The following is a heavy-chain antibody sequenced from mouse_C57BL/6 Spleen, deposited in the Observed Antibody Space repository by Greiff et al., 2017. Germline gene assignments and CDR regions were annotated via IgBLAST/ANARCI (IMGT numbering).Heavy chain of an antibody. CDR2: ISSGGSYT. V-gene: IGHV5-6*01. CDR1: GFTFSSYG. Sequence: EVHLVESGGDLVKPGGSLKLSCAASGFTFSSYGMSWVRQTPDKRLEWVATISSGGSYTYYPDSVKGRFTISRDNAKNTLYLQMSSLKSEDTAMYYCARTPRYFDVWGTGTTVTVSS. J-gene: IGHJ1*03. CDR3: ARTPRYFDV.